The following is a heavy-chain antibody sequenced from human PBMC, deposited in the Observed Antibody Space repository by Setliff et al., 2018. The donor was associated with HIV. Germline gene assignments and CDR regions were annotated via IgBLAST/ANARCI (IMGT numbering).Heavy chain of an antibody. V-gene: IGHV4-34*01. Sequence: SSETLSLTCAVYGGSFSGYYWNWVRQPPGKGLEWIGEINHSGSTNYNPSLKSRVTISVDTSKNQFSLKLSSVTAADTAVYYCARGRFRIGYCSSTSCLDPLGYWGQGTLVTV. J-gene: IGHJ4*02. CDR1: GGSFSGYY. CDR3: ARGRFRIGYCSSTSCLDPLGY. D-gene: IGHD2-2*03. CDR2: INHSGST.